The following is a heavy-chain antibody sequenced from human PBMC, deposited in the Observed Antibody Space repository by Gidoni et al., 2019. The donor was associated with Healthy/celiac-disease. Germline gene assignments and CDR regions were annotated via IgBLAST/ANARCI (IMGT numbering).Heavy chain of an antibody. V-gene: IGHV5-51*01. D-gene: IGHD3-22*01. CDR2: IYPGDSDT. Sequence: EVQLVQSGAEVKKPGESLKISCTGSGYSFTSYWIGWVRQMPGKGLEWMGIIYPGDSDTRYSPSFQGQVTISADKSISTAYLQWSSLKASDTAMYYCAINYYDSSGYPVAYFDYWGQGTLVTVSS. CDR1: GYSFTSYW. CDR3: AINYYDSSGYPVAYFDY. J-gene: IGHJ4*02.